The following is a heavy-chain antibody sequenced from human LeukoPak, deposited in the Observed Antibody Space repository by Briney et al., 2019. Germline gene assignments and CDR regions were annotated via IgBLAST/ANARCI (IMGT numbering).Heavy chain of an antibody. Sequence: GGSLRLSCAASGFTFSSYATSWVRQAPGKGLEWVSAISGSGGSTYYADSVKGRFTISRDNSKNTLYLQMNSLRAEDTAVYYCAKDLLLWLGELFDYWGQGTLVTVSS. CDR3: AKDLLLWLGELFDY. CDR1: GFTFSSYA. V-gene: IGHV3-23*01. CDR2: ISGSGGST. J-gene: IGHJ4*02. D-gene: IGHD3-10*01.